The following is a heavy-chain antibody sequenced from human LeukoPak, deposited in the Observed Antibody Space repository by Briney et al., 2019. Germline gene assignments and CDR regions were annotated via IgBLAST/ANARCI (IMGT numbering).Heavy chain of an antibody. Sequence: SGGSLGLSCAASGFTFSSYSMNWVRQAPGKGLGWVSYISSSSSTRYYADSVKGRFTISRDNAKNSLYLQMNSLRDEDTAVYYCAREVATSYYFDYWGQGTLVTVSS. V-gene: IGHV3-48*02. CDR3: AREVATSYYFDY. J-gene: IGHJ4*02. CDR2: ISSSSSTR. CDR1: GFTFSSYS. D-gene: IGHD2-15*01.